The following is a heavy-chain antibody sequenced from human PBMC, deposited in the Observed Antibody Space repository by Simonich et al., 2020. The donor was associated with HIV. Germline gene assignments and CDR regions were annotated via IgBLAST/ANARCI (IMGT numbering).Heavy chain of an antibody. CDR3: ARGDLAVAPDY. CDR1: GGSFSSYY. V-gene: IGHV4-34*01. D-gene: IGHD6-19*01. Sequence: QVQLQQWGAGLLKPSETLSLTCAVYGGSFSSYYWSWFRQPPGKGLEWIGEINHSGSTNSYPSLKSRVIISVDTSKNQFSLKLSSVTATDTAVYYCARGDLAVAPDYWGQGTLVTVSS. CDR2: INHSGST. J-gene: IGHJ4*02.